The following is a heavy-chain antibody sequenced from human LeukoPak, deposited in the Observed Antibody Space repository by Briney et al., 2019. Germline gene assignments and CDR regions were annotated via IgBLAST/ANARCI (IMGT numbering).Heavy chain of an antibody. V-gene: IGHV4-31*03. CDR1: GGSISSGGYY. CDR2: IYYSGST. CDR3: ARGSSDYCSSTSCYRSDDAFDI. Sequence: PPETLSLTCTVSGGSISSGGYYWSWIRQHPGKGLVWIGYIYYSGSTYYNPSLKSRVTISVDTSKNQFSLKLSSVTAADTAVYYCARGSSDYCSSTSCYRSDDAFDIWGQGTMVTVSS. D-gene: IGHD2-2*01. J-gene: IGHJ3*02.